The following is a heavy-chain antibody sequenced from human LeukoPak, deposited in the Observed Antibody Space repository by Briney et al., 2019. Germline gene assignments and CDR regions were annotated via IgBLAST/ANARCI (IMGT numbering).Heavy chain of an antibody. Sequence: GGSLRLSCAASGFTFSTYSMHWVRQAPGKGLEWVAIISYDGSKKYYADSVKGRFTISRDNSKNALFLQMNSLRPEDTAVYYCARDLKTAMDYFDYWGQGALVTVSS. CDR2: ISYDGSKK. D-gene: IGHD2-2*01. CDR1: GFTFSTYS. CDR3: ARDLKTAMDYFDY. J-gene: IGHJ4*02. V-gene: IGHV3-30*04.